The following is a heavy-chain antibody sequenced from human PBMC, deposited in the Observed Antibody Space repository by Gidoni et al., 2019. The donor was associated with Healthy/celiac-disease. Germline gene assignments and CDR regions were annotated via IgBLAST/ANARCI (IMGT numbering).Heavy chain of an antibody. CDR3: ARTEVGATHYYYYGMDV. V-gene: IGHV2-70*15. Sequence: QVTLRESGPALVKPTQTLTLTCTFSGFSLSTSGMCVSWIRQPPGKALEWLARIDWDDDKYYSTSLKTRLTISKDTSKNQVVLTMTNMDPVDTATYYCARTEVGATHYYYYGMDVWGQGTTVTVSS. D-gene: IGHD1-26*01. CDR2: IDWDDDK. J-gene: IGHJ6*02. CDR1: GFSLSTSGMC.